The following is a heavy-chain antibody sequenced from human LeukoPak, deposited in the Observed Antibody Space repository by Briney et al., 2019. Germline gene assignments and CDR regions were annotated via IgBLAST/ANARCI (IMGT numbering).Heavy chain of an antibody. J-gene: IGHJ5*02. CDR2: ISAYNGNT. CDR3: ARDRGYCSSTSCYKGPQYNWFDP. D-gene: IGHD2-2*02. CDR1: GHTFTSYG. Sequence: ASVKVSCKASGHTFTSYGISWVRQAPGQGLEWMGGISAYNGNTNYAQKLQGRVTMTTDTSTSTAYMELRSLRSEDTAVYYCARDRGYCSSTSCYKGPQYNWFDPWGQGTLVTVSS. V-gene: IGHV1-18*01.